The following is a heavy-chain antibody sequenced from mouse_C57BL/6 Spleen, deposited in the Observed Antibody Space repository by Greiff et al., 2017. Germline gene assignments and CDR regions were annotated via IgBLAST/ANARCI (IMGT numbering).Heavy chain of an antibody. CDR3: AREASCYYAMDY. CDR1: GFTFSDYY. D-gene: IGHD4-1*02. CDR2: INYDGSST. J-gene: IGHJ4*01. Sequence: EVMLVESEGGLVQPGSSMKLSCTASGFTFSDYYMAWVRQVPEKGLEWVANINYDGSSTYYLDSLKSRFIISRDNAKNILYLQMSSLKSEDTATYYCAREASCYYAMDYWGQGTSVTVSS. V-gene: IGHV5-16*01.